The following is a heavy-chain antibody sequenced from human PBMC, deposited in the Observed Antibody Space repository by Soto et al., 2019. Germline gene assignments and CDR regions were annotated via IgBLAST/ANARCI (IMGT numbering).Heavy chain of an antibody. CDR2: IYPGDSDT. J-gene: IGHJ6*02. CDR3: ARTSAAGKYYYGMDV. CDR1: GYIFTTHW. Sequence: PGESLKISCKASGYIFTTHWIGWVRRMPGKGLEWLGVIYPGDSDTRYSPSFQGQVTISADKSISTAYLQWSSLKASDTAMYYCARTSAAGKYYYGMDVWGQGTTVNAP. D-gene: IGHD6-13*01. V-gene: IGHV5-51*01.